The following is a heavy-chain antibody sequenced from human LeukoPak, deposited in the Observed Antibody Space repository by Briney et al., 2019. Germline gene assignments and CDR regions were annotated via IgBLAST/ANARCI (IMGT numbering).Heavy chain of an antibody. CDR2: IGTAGDT. Sequence: GGSLRLSCAASGFTFSSYDMHWVRQATGKGLEWVSAIGTAGDTYYPGSVKGRFTISRENAKNSLYLQMNSLRAGDTAVYYCARASDRRLTLGAFDIWGQGTMVTVSS. CDR1: GFTFSSYD. J-gene: IGHJ3*02. D-gene: IGHD3-9*01. V-gene: IGHV3-13*01. CDR3: ARASDRRLTLGAFDI.